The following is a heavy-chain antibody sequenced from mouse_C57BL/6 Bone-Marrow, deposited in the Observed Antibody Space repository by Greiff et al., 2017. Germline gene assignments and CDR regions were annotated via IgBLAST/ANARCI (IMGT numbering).Heavy chain of an antibody. V-gene: IGHV14-2*01. J-gene: IGHJ4*01. Sequence: VQLQESGAELVKPGASVKLSCTASGFNIKDYYMHWVKQRTEQGLEWIGRIDPEDGETKYAPKFQGKATITADTSSNTAYLQLSSLTSEDTAVYYCARGPTTGVPYYYAMDYWGAGTSVTGSS. D-gene: IGHD1-1*01. CDR1: GFNIKDYY. CDR3: ARGPTTGVPYYYAMDY. CDR2: IDPEDGET.